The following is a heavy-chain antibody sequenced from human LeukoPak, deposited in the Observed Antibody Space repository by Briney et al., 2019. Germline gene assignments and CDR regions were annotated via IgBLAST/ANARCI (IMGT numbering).Heavy chain of an antibody. J-gene: IGHJ4*02. CDR3: AKPGISAGSGRHYFDS. CDR1: GFSFSNYV. D-gene: IGHD2-15*01. Sequence: GGSLRLSCAASGFSFSNYVMSWVRQGPGKGLEWVSGGTDSGGSAYYADSVKGRFTISRDNSKNTLYLQMDSLRAEDTAVYYCAKPGISAGSGRHYFDSWGQGTLVTVSS. CDR2: GTDSGGSA. V-gene: IGHV3-23*01.